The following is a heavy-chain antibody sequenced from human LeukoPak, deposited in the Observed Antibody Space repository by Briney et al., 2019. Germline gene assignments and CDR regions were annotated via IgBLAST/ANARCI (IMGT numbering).Heavy chain of an antibody. Sequence: GGSLRLSCAASGFTVSSNYMSWVRQAPGNGLEWVSLIYSAGSTSYADSVKGRFTISRDNSKNTLSLQMNSLRAEDTAVYYCAGVRSSSSVYFYYYMDVWGKGTTVTVSS. J-gene: IGHJ6*03. D-gene: IGHD6-6*01. CDR1: GFTVSSNY. CDR2: IYSAGST. V-gene: IGHV3-66*02. CDR3: AGVRSSSSVYFYYYMDV.